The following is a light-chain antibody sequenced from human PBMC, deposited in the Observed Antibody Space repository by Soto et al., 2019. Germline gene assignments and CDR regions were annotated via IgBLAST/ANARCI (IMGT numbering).Light chain of an antibody. Sequence: EIALTQSPDTLSLSPGERATLSCRASQSVSSYLAWYQQKPGQAPRLLIYGASSRATGIPDRFSGSGSGTDFTLAISSLEPGDSAVYFCQQCDTSPWTFGQGTKVEIK. CDR3: QQCDTSPWT. CDR2: GAS. V-gene: IGKV3-20*01. J-gene: IGKJ1*01. CDR1: QSVSSY.